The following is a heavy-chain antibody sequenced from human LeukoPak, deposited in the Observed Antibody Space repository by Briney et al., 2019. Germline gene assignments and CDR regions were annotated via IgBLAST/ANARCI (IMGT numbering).Heavy chain of an antibody. CDR3: ARDLFPVATAFMDYYYYYMDV. CDR2: ISAYNGNT. D-gene: IGHD5-12*01. Sequence: ASVKVSCKASGYTFTSYGISWLRQAPGQGLEWMGWISAYNGNTNYAHKLQGRVTMTTDTSTSTAYMELRSLRSDDPPVYYCARDLFPVATAFMDYYYYYMDVWGKGTTVTVSS. J-gene: IGHJ6*03. V-gene: IGHV1-18*01. CDR1: GYTFTSYG.